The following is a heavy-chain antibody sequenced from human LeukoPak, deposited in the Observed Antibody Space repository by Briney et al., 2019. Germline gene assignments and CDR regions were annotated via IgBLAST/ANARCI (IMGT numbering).Heavy chain of an antibody. CDR2: IWYDGSNK. CDR3: ARDHDYGGNSPFDY. Sequence: PGRSLRLSCAASGFTFSNYGMHWVRQAPGKGLEWVAVIWYDGSNKYYADSVKGRLTISGDNSKNTLYLQMSSLRAEDTAVYYCARDHDYGGNSPFDYWGQGTLVTVSS. J-gene: IGHJ4*02. V-gene: IGHV3-33*01. CDR1: GFTFSNYG. D-gene: IGHD4-23*01.